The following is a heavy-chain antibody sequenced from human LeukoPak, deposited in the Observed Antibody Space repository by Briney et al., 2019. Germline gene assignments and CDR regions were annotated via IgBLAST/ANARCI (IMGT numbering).Heavy chain of an antibody. CDR1: GGTFSSYA. CDR2: IIPILGIA. V-gene: IGHV1-69*04. D-gene: IGHD4-17*01. Sequence: SVKLSCNACGGTFSSYANSWVRQGPGQGLEWMGRIIPILGIANYAQKFQGRVTITADKSTSHDYMQMRSLRSDATAAYYCGRGEDGDYPLDYWGQGTLVTVSS. CDR3: GRGEDGDYPLDY. J-gene: IGHJ4*02.